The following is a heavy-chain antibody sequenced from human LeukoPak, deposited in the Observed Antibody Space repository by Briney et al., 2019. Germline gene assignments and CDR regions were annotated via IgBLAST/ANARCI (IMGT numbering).Heavy chain of an antibody. J-gene: IGHJ4*02. CDR3: ARGGRVAGSDLFDY. Sequence: SETLSLTCTVSGGSISSYYWNWIRQPPGKGLEWIGYIYHSGSTYYNPSLKSRVTISVDRSKSQFSLKLSSVTAADTAVYYCARGGRVAGSDLFDYWGQGTLVTVSS. CDR1: GGSISSYY. CDR2: IYHSGST. D-gene: IGHD6-19*01. V-gene: IGHV4-59*12.